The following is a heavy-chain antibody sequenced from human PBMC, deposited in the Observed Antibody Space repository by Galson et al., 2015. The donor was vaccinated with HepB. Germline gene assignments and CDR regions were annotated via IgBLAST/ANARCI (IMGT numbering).Heavy chain of an antibody. D-gene: IGHD3-3*01. CDR2: IRSKAYGGTT. Sequence: SLRLSCAASGFTFGDSAMSWVRQAPGQGLEWVGFIRSKAYGGTTEYAAPVKGRFNIYRDDYKSIDYLQMNSLNTEDTAVYYCTRNEYDDFWSGYPLIPHYYGMDVWGQGTTVTVSS. CDR1: GFTFGDSA. J-gene: IGHJ6*02. CDR3: TRNEYDDFWSGYPLIPHYYGMDV. V-gene: IGHV3-49*04.